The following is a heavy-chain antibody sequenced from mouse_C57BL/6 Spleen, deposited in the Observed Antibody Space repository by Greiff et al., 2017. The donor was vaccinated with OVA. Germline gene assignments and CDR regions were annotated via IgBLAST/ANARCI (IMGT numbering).Heavy chain of an antibody. CDR2: ISYDGSN. CDR3: ASSYGSSFWYFDV. D-gene: IGHD1-1*01. V-gene: IGHV3-6*01. Sequence: EVQLQQSGPGLVKPSQSLSLTCSVTGYSITSGYYWNWIRQFPGNKLEWMGYISYDGSNNYNPSPKNRISITRDTSKNQFFLKLNSVTTEDTATYYCASSYGSSFWYFDVWGTGTTVTVSS. CDR1: GYSITSGYY. J-gene: IGHJ1*03.